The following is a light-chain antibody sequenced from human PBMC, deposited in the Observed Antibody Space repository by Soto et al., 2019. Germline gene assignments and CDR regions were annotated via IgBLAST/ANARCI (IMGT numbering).Light chain of an antibody. CDR3: CSYAGSSTYV. CDR1: SSDVGSYNL. J-gene: IGLJ1*01. Sequence: QSALTQPASVSGSPGQSITISCTGTSSDVGSYNLVSWYQQHPGKAPKLMIYEGSKRPSGVSNRFSGYKSGNTASLTISGLQAEYEADYYCCSYAGSSTYVFGNGTKVTVL. V-gene: IGLV2-23*01. CDR2: EGS.